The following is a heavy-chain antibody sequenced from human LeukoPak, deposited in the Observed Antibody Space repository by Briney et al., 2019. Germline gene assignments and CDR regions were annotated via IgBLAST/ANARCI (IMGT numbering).Heavy chain of an antibody. CDR2: INTDGSRT. Sequence: GGSLRLSCAASGFTFSSYWIHWVRQAPGKGLVWVSRINTDGSRTNYADSVKGRFAISRDDAKNTVHLQMYSLGAEDSAVYYCVRGASLAYYMDVWGKGTTVTVSS. J-gene: IGHJ6*03. D-gene: IGHD3-16*02. CDR3: VRGASLAYYMDV. CDR1: GFTFSSYW. V-gene: IGHV3-74*01.